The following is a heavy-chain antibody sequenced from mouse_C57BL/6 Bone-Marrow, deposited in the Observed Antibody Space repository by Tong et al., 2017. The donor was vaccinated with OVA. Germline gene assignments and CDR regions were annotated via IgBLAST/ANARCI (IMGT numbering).Heavy chain of an antibody. Sequence: VQLQESGPDLVAPSQSLSITCTVSGFSLTSYGVHWVRQPPGKGLEWLVVIWSDGSTTYNSALKSRLTISTDNSKSQVVVKMNSLQTDDTGMYCWAREIYEEYDGRVDYWGQGTTLTVSA. CDR2: IWSDGST. D-gene: IGHD2-4*01. J-gene: IGHJ2*01. CDR1: GFSLTSYG. V-gene: IGHV2-6-2*01. CDR3: AREIYEEYDGRVDY.